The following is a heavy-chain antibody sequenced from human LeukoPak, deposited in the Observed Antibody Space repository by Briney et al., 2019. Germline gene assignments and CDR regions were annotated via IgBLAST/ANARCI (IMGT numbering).Heavy chain of an antibody. CDR1: GFTFDDYT. CDR2: ISWEGGRT. Sequence: GGSLRLSCVASGFTFDDYTMHWVRQAPGKGLEWVSLISWEGGRTNYADSVKGRFTISRDNAKNSLYLQMNSLRAEDTAIYYCAREDDWNYEDYWGQGTLVTVSS. V-gene: IGHV3-43*01. J-gene: IGHJ4*02. D-gene: IGHD1-7*01. CDR3: AREDDWNYEDY.